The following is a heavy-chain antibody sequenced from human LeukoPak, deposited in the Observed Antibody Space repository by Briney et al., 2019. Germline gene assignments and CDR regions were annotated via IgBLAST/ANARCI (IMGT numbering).Heavy chain of an antibody. CDR1: GFTFSDYY. CDR3: ARDWYCSSSICYTDRNWFDP. Sequence: PGGSLRLSCAASGFTFSDYYMSWIRQAAGKGLDWVSYISTTSSYTDYADSVRGRFTISRDNAKNLLYLQMNSLRPEDTAVYYCARDWYCSSSICYTDRNWFDPWGQGTLVTVSS. D-gene: IGHD2-2*02. CDR2: ISTTSSYT. V-gene: IGHV3-11*05. J-gene: IGHJ5*02.